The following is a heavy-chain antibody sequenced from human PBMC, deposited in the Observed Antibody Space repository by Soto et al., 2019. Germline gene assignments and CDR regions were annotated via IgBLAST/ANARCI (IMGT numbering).Heavy chain of an antibody. Sequence: PGGSLRLSYAASGFTFSSYAMNWVRQAPGKGLEWVSVISSNGGSTYYANSVKGRFTISRDNSKNTLYLQMGSLRAEDMAVYYCARSGDSYYFDYWGQGTLVTVSS. CDR3: ARSGDSYYFDY. CDR1: GFTFSSYA. CDR2: ISSNGGST. J-gene: IGHJ4*02. V-gene: IGHV3-64*01. D-gene: IGHD3-10*01.